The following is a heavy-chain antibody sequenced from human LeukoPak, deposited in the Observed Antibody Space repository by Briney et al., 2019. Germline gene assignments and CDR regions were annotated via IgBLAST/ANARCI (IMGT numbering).Heavy chain of an antibody. Sequence: GGSLRLSCAASGFTFSSYWMSWVRQAPGKGLEWVANIKQDGSEKYYVDSVKRRFTISRDNAKNSLYLQMNSLRAEDTAVYYCARVMASSGWYFDYWGQGTLVTVSS. CDR1: GFTFSSYW. J-gene: IGHJ4*02. CDR2: IKQDGSEK. V-gene: IGHV3-7*01. CDR3: ARVMASSGWYFDY. D-gene: IGHD6-19*01.